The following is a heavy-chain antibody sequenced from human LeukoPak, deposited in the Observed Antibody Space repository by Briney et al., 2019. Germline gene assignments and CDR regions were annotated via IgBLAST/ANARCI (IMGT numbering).Heavy chain of an antibody. CDR1: GYTFTFYY. Sequence: GASVTVSFKSSGYTFTFYYMHWVRQAPGQGLECMGWINPNSGGTNYAQKFQGRVTLTRDTSISTAYLELSSLTSDDTAVYFCARQGSNSSGWYPVDDWGQGTLVTVSS. CDR2: INPNSGGT. J-gene: IGHJ4*02. V-gene: IGHV1-2*02. CDR3: ARQGSNSSGWYPVDD. D-gene: IGHD6-19*01.